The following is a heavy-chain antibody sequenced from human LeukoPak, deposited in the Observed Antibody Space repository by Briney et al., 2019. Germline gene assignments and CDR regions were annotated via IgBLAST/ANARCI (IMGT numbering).Heavy chain of an antibody. CDR3: TRGGAAAGFDF. D-gene: IGHD6-13*01. V-gene: IGHV6-1*01. Sequence: SQTLSLTCAISGDSVSSNSAVWNWIRQSPSRGLEWLGRTYYRSGWYNDYAVSVKSRISVNPDTSKNQFSLQLNSVTPEDTAVYYRTRGGAAAGFDFWGQGTLVTVSS. J-gene: IGHJ4*02. CDR1: GDSVSSNSAV. CDR2: TYYRSGWYN.